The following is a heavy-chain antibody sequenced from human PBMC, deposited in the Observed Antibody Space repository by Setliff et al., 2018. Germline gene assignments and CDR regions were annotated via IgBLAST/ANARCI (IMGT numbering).Heavy chain of an antibody. CDR1: GYSFTSYW. V-gene: IGHV5-51*01. CDR2: IYPGDSDT. Sequence: PGESLKISCKGSGYSFTSYWIGLVRQMPGKGLEWMGIIYPGDSDTRYSPSFQGQVTISADKSISTAYLQWSSLKASDTAMYYCARSTHPMGPHFDYWGQGTLVTVSS. CDR3: ARSTHPMGPHFDY. J-gene: IGHJ4*02.